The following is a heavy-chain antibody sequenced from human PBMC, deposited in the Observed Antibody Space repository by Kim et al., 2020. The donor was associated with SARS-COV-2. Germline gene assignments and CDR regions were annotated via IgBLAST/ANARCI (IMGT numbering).Heavy chain of an antibody. Sequence: GGSLRLSCAASGFTFSSYAMHWVRQAPGKGLEWVAVIWYDGSNKYYADSVKGRFTISRDNSKNTLYLQMNSLRAEDTAVYYCAKDLRAVAGTVGDYWGQGTLVPVSS. D-gene: IGHD6-19*01. V-gene: IGHV3-33*06. J-gene: IGHJ4*02. CDR3: AKDLRAVAGTVGDY. CDR2: IWYDGSNK. CDR1: GFTFSSYA.